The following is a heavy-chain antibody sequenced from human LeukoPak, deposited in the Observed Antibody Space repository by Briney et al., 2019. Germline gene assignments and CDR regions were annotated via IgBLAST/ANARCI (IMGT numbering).Heavy chain of an antibody. V-gene: IGHV3-9*01. J-gene: IGHJ4*02. CDR2: VSWSSGSI. D-gene: IGHD6-19*01. Sequence: GRSLRLSCAASGFTFNNYAMRWVRQAPGKGLEGVSGVSWSSGSIGYADSVKGLFIISEDNAKKSLYLQMNSLRGEDTALYYCGKGRWQGRAGTAGVFDYWGQGSLVTVSS. CDR3: GKGRWQGRAGTAGVFDY. CDR1: GFTFNNYA.